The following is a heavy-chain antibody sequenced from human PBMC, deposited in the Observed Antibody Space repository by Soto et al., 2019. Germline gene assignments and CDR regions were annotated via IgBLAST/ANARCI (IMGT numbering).Heavy chain of an antibody. D-gene: IGHD3-16*01. CDR3: AHKGVSIGWVFGS. CDR2: IYWNDDR. V-gene: IGHV2-5*01. J-gene: IGHJ5*02. CDR1: GFSLSPDDMG. Sequence: ITLKESGPTLVKPTQNLTLTCTSSGFSLSPDDMGVGWLRQSPRRALEWLAVIYWNDDRFYNPSLQSRLTITKYTPKSQVVLTMTNMDPVDTATYYCAHKGVSIGWVFGSWGSRTLVTVAS.